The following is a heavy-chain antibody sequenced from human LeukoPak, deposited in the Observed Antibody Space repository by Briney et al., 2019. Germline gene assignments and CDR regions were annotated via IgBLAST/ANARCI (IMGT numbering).Heavy chain of an antibody. Sequence: PSETLSLTCTVSGGSISSSSYYWGWIRQSPGKGLEWIGSIYYSGSTYYNPSLKSRVTISVDTSKNQFSLKLSSVTAADTAVYYCASILGYQFDYWGQGTLVTVSS. CDR2: IYYSGST. CDR1: GGSISSSSYY. J-gene: IGHJ4*02. CDR3: ASILGYQFDY. D-gene: IGHD7-27*01. V-gene: IGHV4-39*01.